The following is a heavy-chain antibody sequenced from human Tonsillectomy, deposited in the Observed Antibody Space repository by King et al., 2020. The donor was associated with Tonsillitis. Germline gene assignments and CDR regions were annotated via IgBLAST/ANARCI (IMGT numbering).Heavy chain of an antibody. CDR1: GGSISSSSYF. V-gene: IGHV4-39*01. CDR3: ATRLGFPDY. J-gene: IGHJ4*02. D-gene: IGHD3-16*01. CDR2: INYAGTT. Sequence: PLQESGPGLVKPSETLSLTCTVSGGSISSSSYFWAWIRQPPGKGLEWIGSINYAGTTYSKPSLKGRVTISVDTSKNQFSLRLSSVTAADTAVYYCATRLGFPDYWGQGTLVTVSS.